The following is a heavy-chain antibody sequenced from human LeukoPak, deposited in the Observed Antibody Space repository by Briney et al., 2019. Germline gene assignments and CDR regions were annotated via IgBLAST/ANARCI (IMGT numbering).Heavy chain of an antibody. CDR2: ISGTGATT. CDR3: AKANSWCGYFDY. V-gene: IGHV3-23*01. Sequence: LPGGSLRLSCAASGFTFSTYAMSWVRQAPGRGPEWVSGISGTGATTHYADSVKGRFTISRDNSKNTLYLQMNSLRAEDTAVYYCAKANSWCGYFDYWGQGTLVTVSS. D-gene: IGHD4/OR15-4a*01. J-gene: IGHJ4*02. CDR1: GFTFSTYA.